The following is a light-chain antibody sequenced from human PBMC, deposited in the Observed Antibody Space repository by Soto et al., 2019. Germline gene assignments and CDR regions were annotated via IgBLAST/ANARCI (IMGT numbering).Light chain of an antibody. CDR1: SSDVGGYNY. CDR2: DVS. Sequence: SCTGTSSDVGGYNYVSWYQQHPGKAPKLMIYDVSNRPSGVSNRFSGSKSGNTASLTISGLQAEDEADYYCTSYSSSSTLLFGGGTKLTVL. J-gene: IGLJ2*01. CDR3: TSYSSSSTLL. V-gene: IGLV2-14*04.